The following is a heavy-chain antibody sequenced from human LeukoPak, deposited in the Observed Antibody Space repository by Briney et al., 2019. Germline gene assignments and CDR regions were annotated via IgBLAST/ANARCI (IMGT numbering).Heavy chain of an antibody. Sequence: GGSLRLSCAASGFTFSSYEMNWVRQAPGKELEWVSYISSSGSTIYYADSVKGRFTISRDNAKNSLYLQMNSLRAEDTAVYYCARAEVTYYYYYMDVWGKGTTVTISS. CDR1: GFTFSSYE. J-gene: IGHJ6*03. V-gene: IGHV3-48*03. CDR3: ARAEVTYYYYYMDV. CDR2: ISSSGSTI. D-gene: IGHD1-14*01.